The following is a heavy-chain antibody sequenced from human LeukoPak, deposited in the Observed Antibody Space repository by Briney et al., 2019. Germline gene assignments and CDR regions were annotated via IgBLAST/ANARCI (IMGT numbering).Heavy chain of an antibody. CDR3: AKDNGSGSFDY. CDR2: ISWNSGSI. V-gene: IGHV3-9*01. CDR1: GFTFDDYA. D-gene: IGHD3-10*01. Sequence: PGRSLRLSCAASGFTFDDYAMHWVRQAPGKGLEWVSGISWNSGSIGYADSVKGRFTISRDNAKNSLHLQMNSLRAEDTALYYCAKDNGSGSFDYWGQGTLVTVSS. J-gene: IGHJ4*02.